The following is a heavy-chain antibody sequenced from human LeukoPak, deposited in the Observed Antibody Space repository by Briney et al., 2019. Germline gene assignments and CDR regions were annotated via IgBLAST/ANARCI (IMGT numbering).Heavy chain of an antibody. D-gene: IGHD3-22*01. CDR2: IYYSGST. Sequence: SETLSLTCTVSGGSISSSSYYWGWIRQPPGKGLEWIGSIYYSGSTYYNPSLKSRVTISVDTSKNQFSLELSAVTAADTAVYYCARLAVTSSGYRIRHFDHWGQGNLVTVSS. V-gene: IGHV4-39*01. J-gene: IGHJ4*02. CDR3: ARLAVTSSGYRIRHFDH. CDR1: GGSISSSSYY.